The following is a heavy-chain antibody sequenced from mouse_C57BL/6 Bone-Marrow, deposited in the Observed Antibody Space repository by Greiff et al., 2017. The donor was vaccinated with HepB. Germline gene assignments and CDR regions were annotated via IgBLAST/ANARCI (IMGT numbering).Heavy chain of an antibody. CDR2: IYPRDGST. Sequence: QVQLVESDAELVKPGASVKISCKVSGYTFTDHTIHWMKQRPEQGLEWIGYIYPRDGSTKYNEKFKGKATLTADKSSSTAYMQLNSLTSEDSAVYFCARTLYYYGSSYVFAYWGQGTLVTVSA. V-gene: IGHV1-78*01. J-gene: IGHJ3*01. CDR3: ARTLYYYGSSYVFAY. CDR1: GYTFTDHT. D-gene: IGHD1-1*01.